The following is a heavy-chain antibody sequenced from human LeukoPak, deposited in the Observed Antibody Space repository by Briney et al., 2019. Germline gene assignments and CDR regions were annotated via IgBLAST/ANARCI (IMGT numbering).Heavy chain of an antibody. V-gene: IGHV1-2*02. CDR3: ARGIAAAGNYYYYGMAV. Sequence: ASVKVSCRASGYTFTGYYMHWVRQAPGQGLEWMGWINPNSGGTNYAQKFQGRVTMTRDTSISTAYMELSRLRSDDTAVYYCARGIAAAGNYYYYGMAVWGQGTTVTVSS. CDR1: GYTFTGYY. D-gene: IGHD6-13*01. J-gene: IGHJ6*02. CDR2: INPNSGGT.